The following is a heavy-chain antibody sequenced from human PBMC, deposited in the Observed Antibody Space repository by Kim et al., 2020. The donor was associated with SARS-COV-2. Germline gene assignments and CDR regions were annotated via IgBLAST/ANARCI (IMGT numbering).Heavy chain of an antibody. D-gene: IGHD2-15*01. V-gene: IGHV3-33*01. J-gene: IGHJ6*02. CDR3: AREGSGGSRRGDYYYGMDV. CDR1: GFTFSSYG. Sequence: GGSLRLSCAASGFTFSSYGMHWVRQAPGKGLEWVAVIWYDGSNKYYADSVKGRFTISRDNSKNTLYLQMNSLRAEDTAVYYCAREGSGGSRRGDYYYGMDVWGQGTTVTVSS. CDR2: IWYDGSNK.